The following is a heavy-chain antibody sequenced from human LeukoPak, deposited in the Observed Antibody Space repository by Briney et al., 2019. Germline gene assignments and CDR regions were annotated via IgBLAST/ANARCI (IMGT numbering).Heavy chain of an antibody. CDR2: ISSRSGYT. CDR3: ARDFGRYYFDY. CDR1: GFTFSSYS. J-gene: IGHJ4*02. V-gene: IGHV3-21*01. D-gene: IGHD3-10*01. Sequence: GGSLRLSCAASGFTFSSYSMNWVRQAPGKGLEWVSSISSRSGYTYYADSVKGRFTISRDNAKNSLYLQMNSLRAEDTAVYYCARDFGRYYFDYWGQGTLATVSS.